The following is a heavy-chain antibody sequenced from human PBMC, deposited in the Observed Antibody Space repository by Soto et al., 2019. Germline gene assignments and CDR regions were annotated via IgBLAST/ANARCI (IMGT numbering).Heavy chain of an antibody. J-gene: IGHJ5*02. D-gene: IGHD2-2*01. V-gene: IGHV1-3*01. CDR3: ARVPDYCSSTSCYQTKKSFDP. Sequence: GASVKVSCKASGYTFTSYAMHWVRQAPGQRLEWMGWINAGNGNTKYSQKFQGRVTITRDTSASTAYMELSSLRSEDTAVYYCARVPDYCSSTSCYQTKKSFDPWGQGTLVTVSS. CDR1: GYTFTSYA. CDR2: INAGNGNT.